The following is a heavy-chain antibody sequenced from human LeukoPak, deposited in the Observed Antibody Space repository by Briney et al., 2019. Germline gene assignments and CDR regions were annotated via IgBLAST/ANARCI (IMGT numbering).Heavy chain of an antibody. V-gene: IGHV3-53*05. Sequence: GGSLRLSCAVSGFTVSSSYMSWVRQAPGKGLEWVSVIYSGGSTYYADSVKGRFTISRDNSKNTLYLQMNSLRAEDTAVYYCATNYDFWSGYGDYWGQGTLVTVSS. CDR3: ATNYDFWSGYGDY. CDR2: IYSGGST. D-gene: IGHD3-3*01. J-gene: IGHJ4*02. CDR1: GFTVSSSY.